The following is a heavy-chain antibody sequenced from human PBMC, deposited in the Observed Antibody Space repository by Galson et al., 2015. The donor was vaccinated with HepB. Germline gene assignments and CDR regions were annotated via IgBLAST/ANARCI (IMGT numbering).Heavy chain of an antibody. CDR1: GFTFSDYY. Sequence: SLRLSCAASGFTFSDYYMSWIRQAPGKGLEWVSYISSSSSYTNYADSVKGRFTISRDNAKNSLYLQMNSLRAEDTAVYYCARARRALVGANLLYYFDYWGQGTLVTVSS. D-gene: IGHD1-26*01. CDR2: ISSSSSYT. J-gene: IGHJ4*02. V-gene: IGHV3-11*06. CDR3: ARARRALVGANLLYYFDY.